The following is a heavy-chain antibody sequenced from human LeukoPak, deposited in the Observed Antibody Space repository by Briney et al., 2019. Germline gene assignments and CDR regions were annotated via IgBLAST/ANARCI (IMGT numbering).Heavy chain of an antibody. V-gene: IGHV3-33*01. CDR1: GFTFSSYG. CDR2: IWYDGSNK. Sequence: GGSLRLSCAASGFTFSSYGMHWVRQAPGKGLEWVAVIWYDGSNKYYADSVKGRFTISRDNSKNTLYLQMNSLRAEDTAVYYCARGLRSMIVVVPFDYWGQGTLVTVSS. D-gene: IGHD3-22*01. J-gene: IGHJ4*02. CDR3: ARGLRSMIVVVPFDY.